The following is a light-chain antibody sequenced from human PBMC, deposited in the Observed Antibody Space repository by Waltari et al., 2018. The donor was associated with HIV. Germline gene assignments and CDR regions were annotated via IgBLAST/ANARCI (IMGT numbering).Light chain of an antibody. J-gene: IGLJ3*02. CDR1: SSNIGTGYD. CDR3: QSYDTSLSGSV. Sequence: QSVLTQPPSVSGAPGQRVTISCTGTSSNIGTGYDVHWYQQLPGTAPRLLIYGYNNRPSGVPDRFFGSKSGTSASLAITGLQAEDEAEYYCQSYDTSLSGSVFGGGTKLTVL. CDR2: GYN. V-gene: IGLV1-40*01.